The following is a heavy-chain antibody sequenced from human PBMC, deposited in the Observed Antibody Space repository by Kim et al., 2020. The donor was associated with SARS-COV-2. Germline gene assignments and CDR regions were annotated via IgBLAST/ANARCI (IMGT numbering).Heavy chain of an antibody. CDR2: ST. CDR3: AMANGYYFDY. Sequence: STSYADSLKGRFTISRDNPKNTLYLQMNSLRAEDTAVYYCAMANGYYFDYWGQGTLVTVSS. J-gene: IGHJ4*02. V-gene: IGHV3-74*01.